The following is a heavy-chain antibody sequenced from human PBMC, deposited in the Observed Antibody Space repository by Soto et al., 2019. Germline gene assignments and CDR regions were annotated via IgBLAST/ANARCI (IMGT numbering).Heavy chain of an antibody. Sequence: PGGSLRLSCAASGFTFSSYAMSWVRQAPGKGLEWVSAISGSGGSTYYADSVKGRFTISRDNSKNTLYLQMNSLRAEDTAVYYCAKDLYNWNYDPLVNFDYWGQGTLVTVSS. V-gene: IGHV3-23*01. CDR1: GFTFSSYA. J-gene: IGHJ4*02. D-gene: IGHD1-7*01. CDR2: ISGSGGST. CDR3: AKDLYNWNYDPLVNFDY.